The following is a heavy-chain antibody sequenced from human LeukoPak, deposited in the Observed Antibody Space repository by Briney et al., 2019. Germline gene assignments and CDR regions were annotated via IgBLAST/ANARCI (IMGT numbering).Heavy chain of an antibody. J-gene: IGHJ4*02. V-gene: IGHV3-23*01. CDR1: GFTFSSYA. D-gene: IGHD3-9*01. CDR2: ISGSGSST. Sequence: GGSLRLSCAASGFTFSSYAMSWVRQAPGKGLEWVSAISGSGSSTYYADSVKGRFTISRDNSKNTLYLQMNSLRAEDTAVYYCAKEETYYDILTGYYIDYWGQGTLVTVSS. CDR3: AKEETYYDILTGYYIDY.